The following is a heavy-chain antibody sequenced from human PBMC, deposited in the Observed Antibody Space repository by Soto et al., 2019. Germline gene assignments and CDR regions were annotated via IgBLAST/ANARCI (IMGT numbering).Heavy chain of an antibody. CDR3: ARYNYDSSGYYHYYYGMDV. CDR2: INHSGST. CDR1: GGSGGSFSGYY. J-gene: IGHJ6*02. D-gene: IGHD3-22*01. Sequence: PSETLSLTCAVYGGSGGSFSGYYWSGIRQPPGKGLEWIGEINHSGSTNYNPSLKSRVTISVDTSKNQFSLKLSSVTAADTAVYYCARYNYDSSGYYHYYYGMDVWGQGTMVT. V-gene: IGHV4-34*01.